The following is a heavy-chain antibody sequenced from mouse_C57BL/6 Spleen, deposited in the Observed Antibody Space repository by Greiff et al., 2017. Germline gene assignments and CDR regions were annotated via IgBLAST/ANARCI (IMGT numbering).Heavy chain of an antibody. J-gene: IGHJ4*01. CDR2: IYPGDGDT. CDR3: ARNGGDYYAMDD. V-gene: IGHV1-82*01. Sequence: VQLQQSGPELVKPGASVKISCKASGYAFSSSWMNWVKQRPGKGLEWIGRIYPGDGDTTYNGTFKGKATLTADKASSIAYMQLSSRTSEDSAVYFCARNGGDYYAMDDWGQGTSVTVAS. CDR1: GYAFSSSW.